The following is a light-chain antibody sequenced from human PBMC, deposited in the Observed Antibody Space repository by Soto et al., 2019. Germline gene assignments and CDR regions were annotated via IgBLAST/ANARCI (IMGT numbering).Light chain of an antibody. CDR3: QLYNSYGA. CDR1: QSISSW. Sequence: DIQMTQSPSTLSASVGDRVTITCRASQSISSWLARSQQKPGKAPKLLIYDASSLESGVPSRFSGSGSWTEFTLTIRRLQPDDGATYYSQLYNSYGAFGQGTKVDIK. J-gene: IGKJ1*01. CDR2: DAS. V-gene: IGKV1-5*01.